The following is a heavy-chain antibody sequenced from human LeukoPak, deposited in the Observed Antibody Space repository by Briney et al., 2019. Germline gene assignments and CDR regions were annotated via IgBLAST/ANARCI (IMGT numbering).Heavy chain of an antibody. CDR3: ARDRIVGATGFDY. CDR2: INPNSGGT. J-gene: IGHJ4*02. CDR1: GYTFTGYY. Sequence: ASVKVSCKASGYTFTGYYMHWVRQAPGQGLEWMGWINPNSGGTNYAQKFQGRVTMTRDTSISTAYMELSRLRSDDTAVYYCARDRIVGATGFDYWGQGTLVTVSS. D-gene: IGHD1-26*01. V-gene: IGHV1-2*02.